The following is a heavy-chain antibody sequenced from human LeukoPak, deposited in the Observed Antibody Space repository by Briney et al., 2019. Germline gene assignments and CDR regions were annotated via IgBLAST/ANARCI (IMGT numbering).Heavy chain of an antibody. J-gene: IGHJ6*03. CDR1: GFTFSAYW. CDR2: IKQDGSEK. Sequence: GGSLRLSCAASGFTFSAYWMSWVRQAPGKGLEWVANIKQDGSEKYYVDSVKGQFTISRDNAKNSLYLQMNSLRAEDTALYHCARDRGYDSSGHYYYYYMDVWGKGTTVTVSS. V-gene: IGHV3-7*03. D-gene: IGHD3-22*01. CDR3: ARDRGYDSSGHYYYYYMDV.